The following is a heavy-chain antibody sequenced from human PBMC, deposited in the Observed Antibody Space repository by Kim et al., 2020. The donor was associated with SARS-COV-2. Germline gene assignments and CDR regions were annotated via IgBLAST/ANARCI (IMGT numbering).Heavy chain of an antibody. CDR1: GFTFSNYW. V-gene: IGHV3-74*01. CDR2: IYNDGTRT. CDR3: GVGMTATFSDGMDV. J-gene: IGHJ6*02. D-gene: IGHD2-21*02. Sequence: GGSLRLSCVASGFTFSNYWMHWVRQAPGKGLEWVSRIYNDGTRTTYADSVKGRFTISRDNAKNTLFLQMNSLRAEDKAVYYCGVGMTATFSDGMDVWGQG.